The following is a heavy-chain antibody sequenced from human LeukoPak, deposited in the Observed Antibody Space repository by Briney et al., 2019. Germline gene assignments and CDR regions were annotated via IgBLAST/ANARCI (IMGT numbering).Heavy chain of an antibody. CDR3: ARDFRDYGMDV. J-gene: IGHJ6*02. CDR1: GYTFTGYY. Sequence: GASVKVSCKASGYTFTGYYMHWVRQAPGQGLEWMGIINPSGGSTSYAQKFQGRVTMTRDTSTSTVYMELSSLRSEDTAVYYCARDFRDYGMDVWGQGTTVTVSS. CDR2: INPSGGST. V-gene: IGHV1-46*01.